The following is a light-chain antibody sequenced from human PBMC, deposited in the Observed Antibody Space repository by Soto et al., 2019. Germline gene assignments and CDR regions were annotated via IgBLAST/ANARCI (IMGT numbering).Light chain of an antibody. CDR1: RSVSDTL. V-gene: IGKV3-20*01. J-gene: IGKJ1*01. CDR3: QHYGDSPWT. Sequence: EIVLTQSPGTLSLSPGERATLSCRADRSVSDTLLTWFQQKPGQAPRLLIFGTSNRAPGIPDRFSGSGSGTDFTLTISRLEPDDFAVYYCQHYGDSPWTFGQGTKVDIK. CDR2: GTS.